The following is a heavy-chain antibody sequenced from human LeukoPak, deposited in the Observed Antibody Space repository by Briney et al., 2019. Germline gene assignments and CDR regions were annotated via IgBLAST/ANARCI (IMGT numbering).Heavy chain of an antibody. J-gene: IGHJ4*02. CDR2: IYYSGST. V-gene: IGHV4-39*01. D-gene: IGHD1-26*01. CDR1: GGSISSSSYY. CDR3: ARIVGASDY. Sequence: PSETLSLTCTVSGGSISSSSYYWGWIRQPPGKGLEWIGSIYYSGSTYYNPSLKSRVTISVDTSKNQFSLKLGSVTAADTAVYYCARIVGASDYWGQGTLVTVSS.